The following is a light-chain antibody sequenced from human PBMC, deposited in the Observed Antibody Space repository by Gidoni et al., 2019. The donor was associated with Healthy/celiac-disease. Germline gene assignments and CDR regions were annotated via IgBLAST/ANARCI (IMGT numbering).Light chain of an antibody. Sequence: DIVLTQSPATLSLSPAERATLSCMASQSVSSYLAWYKQKPGQAPRLLIYDASNRATGIPARFSGSGSGTDFTLTISSLEPEDFAVYYCQQRRNWPRITFGQGTRLEIK. V-gene: IGKV3-11*01. CDR2: DAS. J-gene: IGKJ5*01. CDR3: QQRRNWPRIT. CDR1: QSVSSY.